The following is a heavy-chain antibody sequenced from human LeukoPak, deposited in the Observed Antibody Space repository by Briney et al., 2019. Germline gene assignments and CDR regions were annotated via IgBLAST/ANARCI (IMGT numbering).Heavy chain of an antibody. D-gene: IGHD3-22*01. Sequence: SETLSLTCTVSGGSISSYYWSWIRQPPGKGLEWIGYIYYSGSTNYKPSLKSRVTISVDTSKNQFSLKLSSVTAADTAVYYCARAPHNMIVVGKPPYYFDYWGQGTLVTVSS. J-gene: IGHJ4*02. V-gene: IGHV4-59*01. CDR2: IYYSGST. CDR1: GGSISSYY. CDR3: ARAPHNMIVVGKPPYYFDY.